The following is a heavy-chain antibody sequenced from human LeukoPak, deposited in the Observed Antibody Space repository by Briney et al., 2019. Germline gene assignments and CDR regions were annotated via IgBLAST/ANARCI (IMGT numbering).Heavy chain of an antibody. J-gene: IGHJ5*02. D-gene: IGHD3-3*01. CDR1: GYTFTGYY. Sequence: GASVKVSCRASGYTFTGYYMHWVRQAPGQGLEWMGWINPNSGGTNYAQKFQGRVTMTRDTSISTAYMELSRLRSDDTAVYYCARGYDFWSGYHPSNWFDPWGQGTLVTVSS. V-gene: IGHV1-2*02. CDR3: ARGYDFWSGYHPSNWFDP. CDR2: INPNSGGT.